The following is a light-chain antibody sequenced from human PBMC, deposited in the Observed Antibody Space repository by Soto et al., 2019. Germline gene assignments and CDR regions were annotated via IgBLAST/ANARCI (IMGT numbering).Light chain of an antibody. V-gene: IGLV2-11*01. Sequence: QSALTQPHSVSGSPGQSVTISCTGTSSDVGGYNQVSWFQQHPGKAPKLMIYDVSKRPSGVPDRFSGSKSGNTASLTISGLQAEDEADYYCCLYAGSYSYVFGSGTKVTVL. CDR2: DVS. J-gene: IGLJ1*01. CDR3: CLYAGSYSYV. CDR1: SSDVGGYNQ.